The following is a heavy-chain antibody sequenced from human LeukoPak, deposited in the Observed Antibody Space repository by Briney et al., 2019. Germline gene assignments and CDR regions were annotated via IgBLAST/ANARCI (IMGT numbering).Heavy chain of an antibody. D-gene: IGHD3-22*01. CDR1: GDSISDDY. CDR2: IYYSGRT. J-gene: IGHJ4*02. Sequence: SETLSLTCTVSGDSISDDYWSWIRQPPGKGLEWIGYIYYSGRTTYNPSLKSRVTISIDTSKSQFSLTLTSVTAADTAVYYCARVAPNTYYYDSSGYYLKYYFDYWGQGTLVTVSS. V-gene: IGHV4-59*08. CDR3: ARVAPNTYYYDSSGYYLKYYFDY.